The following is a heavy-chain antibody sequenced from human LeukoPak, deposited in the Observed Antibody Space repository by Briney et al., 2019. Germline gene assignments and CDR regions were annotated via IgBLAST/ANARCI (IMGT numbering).Heavy chain of an antibody. CDR3: PRTYDSPGYYSPDYYYIDV. Sequence: PSETLSLTCTVSGGSISTYCWSWIRQPAAKGLELIGHICTSGSTNYNPSLTIRVTMSVDTANNEFSLKLNSLTAADTAGCYCPRTYDSPGYYSPDYYYIDVRGKGTTVTIPS. J-gene: IGHJ6*03. CDR2: ICTSGST. D-gene: IGHD3-22*01. V-gene: IGHV4-4*07. CDR1: GGSISTYC.